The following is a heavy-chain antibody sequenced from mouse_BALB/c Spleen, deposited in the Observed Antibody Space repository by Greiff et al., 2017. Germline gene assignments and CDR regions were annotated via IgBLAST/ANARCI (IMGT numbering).Heavy chain of an antibody. J-gene: IGHJ1*01. CDR3: ARFADYFYWYFDV. Sequence: EVQLVESGGGLVQPGGSRKLSCAASGFTFSSFGMHWVRQAPEKGLEWVAYISSGSSTIYYADTVKGRFTISRDNPKNTLFLQMTSLRSEDTAMYYCARFADYFYWYFDVWGAGTTVTVSS. D-gene: IGHD2-13*01. CDR1: GFTFSSFG. V-gene: IGHV5-17*02. CDR2: ISSGSSTI.